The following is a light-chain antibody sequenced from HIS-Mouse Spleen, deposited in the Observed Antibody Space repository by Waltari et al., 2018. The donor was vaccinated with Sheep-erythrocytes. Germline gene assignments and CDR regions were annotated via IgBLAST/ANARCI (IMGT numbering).Light chain of an antibody. J-gene: IGKJ2*01. Sequence: DIQLTQSPSFLSAPVGDRVTITCRASQGISSYLAWYQHKPGKAPKLLSYAASTLQSGVPSRFSGSGSGTEFTLTISSLQPEDFATYYCQQLNSYPHTFGQGTKLEIK. CDR1: QGISSY. V-gene: IGKV1-9*01. CDR3: QQLNSYPHT. CDR2: AAS.